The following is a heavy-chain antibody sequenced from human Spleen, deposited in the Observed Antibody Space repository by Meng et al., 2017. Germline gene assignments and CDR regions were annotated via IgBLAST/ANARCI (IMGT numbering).Heavy chain of an antibody. CDR3: ARGRTAFDY. V-gene: IGHV3-23*01. J-gene: IGHJ4*02. CDR2: ISGSGGST. D-gene: IGHD1-1*01. Sequence: GESLKISCAASGFTFSSYAMTWVRQAPGKGLEWVSTISGSGGSTYYADSVKGRFTISRDNSKSTLYLQMNSVRAEDTAVYYCARGRTAFDYWGQGTLVTVSS. CDR1: GFTFSSYA.